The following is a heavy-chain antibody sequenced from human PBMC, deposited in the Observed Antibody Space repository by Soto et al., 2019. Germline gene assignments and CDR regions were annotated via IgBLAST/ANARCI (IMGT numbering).Heavy chain of an antibody. J-gene: IGHJ4*02. CDR2: IIPIFGTA. CDR3: ARAGYCSSTSCYEFDY. Sequence: QVQLVQSGAEVKKPGSSVKVSCKASGGTFSSYAISWVRQAPGQGLEWMGGIIPIFGTANYGQKFQGRVTITADESTSTAYMALSSQRSEDKGVYYCARAGYCSSTSCYEFDYRGQGTLVTVSS. V-gene: IGHV1-69*01. D-gene: IGHD2-2*03. CDR1: GGTFSSYA.